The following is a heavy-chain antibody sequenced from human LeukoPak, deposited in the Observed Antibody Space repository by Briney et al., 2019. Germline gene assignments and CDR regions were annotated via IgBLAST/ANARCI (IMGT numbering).Heavy chain of an antibody. CDR3: ASRPPTGYAYLGVFDY. V-gene: IGHV3-7*01. Sequence: GGSLRLSCAASGLTFSRHWMSWVRQAPGKGLEWVANIKPDGSEKYYVDSVRGRFTISRDNSRSSLYLQMNNLGVEDTALYYCASRPPTGYAYLGVFDYWGQGTLVTVSS. CDR2: IKPDGSEK. J-gene: IGHJ4*02. CDR1: GLTFSRHW. D-gene: IGHD3-9*01.